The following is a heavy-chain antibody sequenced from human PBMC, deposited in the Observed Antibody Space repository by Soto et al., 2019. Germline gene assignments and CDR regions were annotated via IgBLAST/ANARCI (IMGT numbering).Heavy chain of an antibody. D-gene: IGHD3-9*01. J-gene: IGHJ6*02. CDR2: INPNSGGT. Sequence: GASVKVSCKASGYTFTGYYMHWVRQAPGQGLEWMGWINPNSGGTNYAQKFQGWVTMTRDTSISTAYMELSRLRSDDTAVYYCARDDSYYDILTGYWGGMDVWGQGTTVTVSS. CDR1: GYTFTGYY. V-gene: IGHV1-2*04. CDR3: ARDDSYYDILTGYWGGMDV.